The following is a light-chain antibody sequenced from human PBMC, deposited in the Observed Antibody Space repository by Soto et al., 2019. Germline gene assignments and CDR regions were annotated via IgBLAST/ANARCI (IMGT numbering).Light chain of an antibody. V-gene: IGKV3-15*01. CDR3: QQYNSFSWT. J-gene: IGKJ1*01. Sequence: EIVMTQSPATLSVFPGERATLSCRASQSVSTNLAWYQQKPGQAPRLLIYGASARATGIPARFSGSGSGTEFTLTISSLQYEDFAVYYCQQYNSFSWTFGQGTKVQIK. CDR1: QSVSTN. CDR2: GAS.